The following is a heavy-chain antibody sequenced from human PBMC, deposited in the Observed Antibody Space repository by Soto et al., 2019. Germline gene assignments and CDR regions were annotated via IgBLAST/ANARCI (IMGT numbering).Heavy chain of an antibody. CDR1: GYTFTSYA. D-gene: IGHD6-13*01. J-gene: IGHJ4*02. V-gene: IGHV1-3*01. Sequence: ASVKVSCKASGYTFTSYAMHWVRQAPGQRLDWMGWINAGNGNTKYSQKFQGRVTITRDTSASTAYMELSSLRSEDTAVYYCARAVRPTRIAAAGTGGIDYWGQGTLVTVSS. CDR3: ARAVRPTRIAAAGTGGIDY. CDR2: INAGNGNT.